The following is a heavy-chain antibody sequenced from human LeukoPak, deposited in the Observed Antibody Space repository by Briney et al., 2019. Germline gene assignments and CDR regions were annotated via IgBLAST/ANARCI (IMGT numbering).Heavy chain of an antibody. V-gene: IGHV3-23*01. CDR1: GFTFSSYA. D-gene: IGHD3-10*01. J-gene: IGHJ4*02. Sequence: PGGSLRLSCAASGFTFSSYAMSWVRQAPGKGLEWVSAISGGGHDTYYADSVRGRVTISRDNSKNTLYLQMNSLRAEDTAVYFCAKDSPGSFDCWGQGTLVTVSS. CDR2: ISGGGHDT. CDR3: AKDSPGSFDC.